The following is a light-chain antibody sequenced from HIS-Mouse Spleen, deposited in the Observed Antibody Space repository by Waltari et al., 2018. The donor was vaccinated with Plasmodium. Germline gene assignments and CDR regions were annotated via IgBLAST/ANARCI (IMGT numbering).Light chain of an antibody. CDR1: QSVSSN. CDR2: GES. Sequence: EIVMTQSPATLSVSPGERATLSCRASQSVSSNLAWYQQKPGQEPRLLIYGESTSATGIPARFSGSGSGTEFTLTISSMQSEDFAVYYCQQYNNWHPYTFGQGTKLEIK. CDR3: QQYNNWHPYT. V-gene: IGKV3-15*01. J-gene: IGKJ2*01.